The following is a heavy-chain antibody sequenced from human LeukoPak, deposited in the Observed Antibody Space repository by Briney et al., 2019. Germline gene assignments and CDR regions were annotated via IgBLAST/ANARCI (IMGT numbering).Heavy chain of an antibody. CDR1: GGSISSSSYY. CDR3: ARPALVADYFDY. CDR2: IYYSGST. D-gene: IGHD2-15*01. J-gene: IGHJ4*02. V-gene: IGHV4-39*07. Sequence: SETLSLTCTVSGGSISSSSYYWGWIRQPPGKGLEWIGSIYYSGSTYYNPSLKSRVTISVDTSKNQFSLKLSSVTAADTAVYYCARPALVADYFDYWGQGTLVTVSS.